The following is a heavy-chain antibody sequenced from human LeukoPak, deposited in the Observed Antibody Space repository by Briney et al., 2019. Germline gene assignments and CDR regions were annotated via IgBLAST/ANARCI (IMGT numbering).Heavy chain of an antibody. J-gene: IGHJ6*02. V-gene: IGHV3-13*05. CDR3: ARGSAIVGATGYYNGMDV. CDR2: VGTAGDP. Sequence: GGSLRLSCVASGYTFSNYDIHWVRHATGKGLEWVSGVGTAGDPFYTGSVKGRFTISRENAKNSLYLQMNSLRAGDTAVYYCARGSAIVGATGYYNGMDVWGQGTTVTVSS. CDR1: GYTFSNYD. D-gene: IGHD1-26*01.